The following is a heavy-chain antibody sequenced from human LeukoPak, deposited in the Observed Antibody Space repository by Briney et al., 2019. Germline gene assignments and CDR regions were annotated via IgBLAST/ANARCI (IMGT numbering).Heavy chain of an antibody. Sequence: SETLSLTCTVSGGSISSGGYSWSWIRQHPGKGLEWIGYIYYSGSTYYNPSLKSRVTISVDTSKNQFSLKLSSVTAADTAVYYCARDSSSSGLAFDYWGQGTLVTVSS. CDR3: ARDSSSSGLAFDY. J-gene: IGHJ4*02. D-gene: IGHD6-6*01. CDR1: GGSISSGGYS. CDR2: IYYSGST. V-gene: IGHV4-31*03.